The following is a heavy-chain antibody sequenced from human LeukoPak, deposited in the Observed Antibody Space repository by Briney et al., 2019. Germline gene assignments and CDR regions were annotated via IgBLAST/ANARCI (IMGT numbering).Heavy chain of an antibody. D-gene: IGHD6-6*01. CDR2: ITGSGSFV. J-gene: IGHJ5*02. CDR1: GFIFNNYI. Sequence: GGSLRLSCAVSGFIFNNYIMNWVREAPGKGLEWVSSITGSGSFVYYADSVKGRFTISRDNAKNSLFLQMNSLRAEDTAVYYCARDSSGPWFDPWGQGTLVTVSS. CDR3: ARDSSGPWFDP. V-gene: IGHV3-21*01.